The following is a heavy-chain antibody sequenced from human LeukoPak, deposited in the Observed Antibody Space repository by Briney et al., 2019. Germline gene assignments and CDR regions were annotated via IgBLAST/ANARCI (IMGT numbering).Heavy chain of an antibody. V-gene: IGHV3-30*02. CDR2: IGHDATKI. Sequence: GGSLRLSCAASGFTFSTYGMHWVRQAPGKGLEWVAFIGHDATKIYYADSVQGRFTISRDNSKNTLYLEMNSLSVEDTALYHCAKDHVTWGNRYFDHWGQGTLGTVSS. D-gene: IGHD3-16*01. CDR1: GFTFSTYG. CDR3: AKDHVTWGNRYFDH. J-gene: IGHJ4*02.